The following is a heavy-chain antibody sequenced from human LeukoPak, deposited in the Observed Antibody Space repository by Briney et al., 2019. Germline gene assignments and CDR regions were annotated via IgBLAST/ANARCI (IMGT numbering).Heavy chain of an antibody. J-gene: IGHJ4*02. D-gene: IGHD3-16*01. Sequence: SGTLSLTCAVSGGSISTNNWWSWVRQPPGKGLEWIGEIYHTGSTNYSPSLRSRVTMSIDKSNNQFSLNLNSVTAADTAVYYCAKSGDYLWDYWGQGTLVTVSS. CDR2: IYHTGST. V-gene: IGHV4-4*02. CDR3: AKSGDYLWDY. CDR1: GGSISTNNW.